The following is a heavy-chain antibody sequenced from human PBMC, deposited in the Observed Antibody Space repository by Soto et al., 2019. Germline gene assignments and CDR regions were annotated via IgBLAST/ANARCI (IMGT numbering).Heavy chain of an antibody. V-gene: IGHV3-72*01. CDR3: ARIRVGSYDLKYFDY. D-gene: IGHD5-12*01. Sequence: EVQLVESGGGLVQPGGSLRLSCAASGFTFSDHYVDWVRQAPGKGLEWVARIRNKANSYSTEYAASAKGRFTISRDDSKNLGYLQMSSLKTEDTDVYYCARIRVGSYDLKYFDYWGQGTLVTVSS. CDR2: IRNKANSYST. J-gene: IGHJ4*02. CDR1: GFTFSDHY.